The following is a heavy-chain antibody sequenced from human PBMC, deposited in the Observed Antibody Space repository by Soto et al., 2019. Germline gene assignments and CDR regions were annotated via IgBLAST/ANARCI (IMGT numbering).Heavy chain of an antibody. CDR1: GYTFTSYY. CDR2: INPSGGST. J-gene: IGHJ5*02. V-gene: IGHV1-46*01. D-gene: IGHD2-2*01. Sequence: ASVKVSCKASGYTFTSYYMHWVRQAPGQGLEWMGTINPSGGSTSYAQKFQGRVTMTRDTSTSTVYMELSSLRSEDTAVYYCAREYCISTTCYPNWFDPWGHGSLVPVSS. CDR3: AREYCISTTCYPNWFDP.